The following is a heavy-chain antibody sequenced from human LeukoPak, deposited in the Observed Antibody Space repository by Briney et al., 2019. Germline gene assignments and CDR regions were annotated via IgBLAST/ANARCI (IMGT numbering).Heavy chain of an antibody. CDR1: GGSISSYY. D-gene: IGHD3-3*01. J-gene: IGHJ4*02. Sequence: SETLSLTCTVSGGSISSYYWSWIRQPPGKGLEWIGYIYYSGSTIHNPSLKSRVTISVDTSKNQFSLKLSSVTAADTAVYYCARGRATIFGVVMFDYWGQGTLVTVSS. V-gene: IGHV4-59*12. CDR3: ARGRATIFGVVMFDY. CDR2: IYYSGST.